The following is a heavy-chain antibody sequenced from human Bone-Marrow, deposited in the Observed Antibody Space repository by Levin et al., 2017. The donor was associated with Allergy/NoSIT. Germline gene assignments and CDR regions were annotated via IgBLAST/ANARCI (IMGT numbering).Heavy chain of an antibody. V-gene: IGHV3-30-3*01. J-gene: IGHJ4*02. CDR1: GFTFSNYP. CDR2: ISYDGSNK. CDR3: ARESAIYYFDY. Sequence: GGSLRLSCAASGFTFSNYPIHWVRQAPGKGLEWVAVISYDGSNKYYADSVKGRFTISRDNSKNTVYLQMNSLRVEDTAVYYCARESAIYYFDYWGQGTLVTVSS.